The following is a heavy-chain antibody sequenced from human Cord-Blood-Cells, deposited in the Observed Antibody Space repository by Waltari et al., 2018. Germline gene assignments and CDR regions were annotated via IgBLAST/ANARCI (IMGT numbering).Heavy chain of an antibody. CDR2: ISYDGSNK. J-gene: IGHJ6*02. Sequence: QVQLVESGGGVVRPGRSLRLSCAASGFTFSSSGMHWVRQAPAQGLEWVAVISYDGSNKYYADSVKGRFTISRDNSKNTLYLQMNSLRAEDTAVYYCAKDVSITIFGVVSGMDVWGQGTTVTVSS. V-gene: IGHV3-30*18. CDR3: AKDVSITIFGVVSGMDV. CDR1: GFTFSSSG. D-gene: IGHD3-3*01.